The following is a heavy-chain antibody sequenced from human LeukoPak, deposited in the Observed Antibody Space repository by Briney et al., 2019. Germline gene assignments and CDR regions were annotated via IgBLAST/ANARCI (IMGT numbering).Heavy chain of an antibody. CDR2: IYYSGST. V-gene: IGHV4-30-4*01. CDR3: ATGLGDAFDI. J-gene: IGHJ3*02. D-gene: IGHD5-12*01. CDR1: GGSISSGDYY. Sequence: SETLSLTCTVSGGSISSGDYYWSWIRQPPGEGLEWIGYIYYSGSTYYNPSLKSRVTISVDTSKNQFSLKLSSVTAADTAVYYCATGLGDAFDIWGQGTMVTVSS.